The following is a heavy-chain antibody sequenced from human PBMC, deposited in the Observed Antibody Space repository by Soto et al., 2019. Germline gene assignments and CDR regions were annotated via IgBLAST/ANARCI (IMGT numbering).Heavy chain of an antibody. CDR2: ISGCGGST. Sequence: EMQLLESGGGLVQPGGSLRLSCAASGFTFSRFAMSWVRQAPGKGLDWVSAISGCGGSTYSADSVKGRFTISRDNSKNTLYRQMSRLRAEDTAVYYCAGGSSAGKGSPPDFWGQGSLVTVSS. CDR3: AGGSSAGKGSPPDF. D-gene: IGHD6-13*01. V-gene: IGHV3-23*01. J-gene: IGHJ4*02. CDR1: GFTFSRFA.